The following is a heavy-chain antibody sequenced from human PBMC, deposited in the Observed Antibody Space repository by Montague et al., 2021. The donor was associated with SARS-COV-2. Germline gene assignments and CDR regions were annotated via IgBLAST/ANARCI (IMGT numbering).Heavy chain of an antibody. CDR2: IDWDDDK. V-gene: IGHV2-70*01. J-gene: IGHJ6*02. CDR1: GFSLSTSGMC. D-gene: IGHD3-9*01. Sequence: PALVKPTQTLTLTCTFSGFSLSTSGMCVSWIRQPPGKALEWLALIDWDDDKYYSTSLKTRLTISKDTSKNQVVLIMTNMDPVDTATYYCARISYDILTGYYYGMDVWGQGTTVTVSS. CDR3: ARISYDILTGYYYGMDV.